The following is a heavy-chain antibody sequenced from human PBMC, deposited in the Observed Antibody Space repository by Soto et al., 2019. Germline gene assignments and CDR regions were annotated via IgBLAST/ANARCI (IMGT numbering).Heavy chain of an antibody. J-gene: IGHJ6*02. CDR1: GYTFTSYD. D-gene: IGHD3-9*01. CDR3: ARDLGFDILTGYSYYYYYAMDV. CDR2: INPSGGST. Sequence: ASVKVSCKASGYTFTSYDISWVRQAPGQGLEWMGIINPSGGSTSYAQKFQGRVTLTGDTSAGTAYMELSSLRSEDTAVYFCARDLGFDILTGYSYYYYYAMDVWGQGTTVTVSS. V-gene: IGHV1-46*01.